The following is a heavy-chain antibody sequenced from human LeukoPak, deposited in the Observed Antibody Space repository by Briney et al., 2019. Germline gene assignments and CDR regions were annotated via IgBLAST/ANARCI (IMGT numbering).Heavy chain of an antibody. J-gene: IGHJ4*02. CDR1: GYTFTGYY. D-gene: IGHD6-19*01. CDR3: ILGGYSSGWYGY. CDR2: INPNSGGT. Sequence: ASVKVSCKASGYTFTGYYVHWVRQAPGQGLEWMGWINPNSGGTNYAQKFQGRVTMTRDTSISTAYMELSRLRSDDTAVYYCILGGYSSGWYGYWGQGTLVTVSS. V-gene: IGHV1-2*02.